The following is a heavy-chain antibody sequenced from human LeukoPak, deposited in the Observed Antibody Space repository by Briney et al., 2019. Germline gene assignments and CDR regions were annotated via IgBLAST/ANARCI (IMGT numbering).Heavy chain of an antibody. Sequence: GGSLRLSCAASGFTVSSNYMSWVRQAPGKGLEWVSVIYSGGSTYYADSVKGRFTISRDNSKNTLYLQMNSLRAEDTAVYYCARGWAVAGNPNWFDPWGQGTLVTVSS. V-gene: IGHV3-53*01. J-gene: IGHJ5*02. CDR2: IYSGGST. CDR3: ARGWAVAGNPNWFDP. CDR1: GFTVSSNY. D-gene: IGHD6-19*01.